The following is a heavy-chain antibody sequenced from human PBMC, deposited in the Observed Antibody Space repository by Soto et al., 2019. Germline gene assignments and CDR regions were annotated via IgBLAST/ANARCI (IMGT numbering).Heavy chain of an antibody. Sequence: GGSLRLSCAASGFTFSSYWMSWVRQAPGKGLEWVANIKQDGSEKYYVDSVKGRFTISRDNAKNSLYLQMNSLRAEDTAVYYCARALNDYSNFWFDPWGQGTLVTVSS. CDR1: GFTFSSYW. CDR3: ARALNDYSNFWFDP. CDR2: IKQDGSEK. D-gene: IGHD4-4*01. J-gene: IGHJ5*02. V-gene: IGHV3-7*03.